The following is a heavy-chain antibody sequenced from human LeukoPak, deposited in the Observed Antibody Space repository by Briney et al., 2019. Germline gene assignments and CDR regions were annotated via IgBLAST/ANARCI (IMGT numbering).Heavy chain of an antibody. D-gene: IGHD5-12*01. V-gene: IGHV3-30*02. CDR3: AKLGGYSGYDPRIAAAGYFDY. CDR2: IRYDGSNK. CDR1: GFTFSSYG. Sequence: PGGSLRLSCAASGFTFSSYGMHWVRQAPGKGLEWVAFIRYDGSNKYYADSVKGRFTISGDNSKNTLYLQMNSLRAEDTAVYYCAKLGGYSGYDPRIAAAGYFDYWGQGTLVTVSS. J-gene: IGHJ4*02.